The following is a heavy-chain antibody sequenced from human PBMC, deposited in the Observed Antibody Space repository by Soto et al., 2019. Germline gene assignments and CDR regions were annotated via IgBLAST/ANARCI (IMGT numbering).Heavy chain of an antibody. CDR3: AKETPEYYAVHYYYYYGMDV. D-gene: IGHD3-3*01. J-gene: IGHJ6*02. CDR1: GFTFSSYG. Sequence: QVQLVESGGGVVQPGRSLRLSCAASGFTFSSYGMHWVRQAPGKGLEWVAVISYDGSNKYYADSVKGRFTISRDNSKNTLYLQMNSLRAEDTAVYYCAKETPEYYAVHYYYYYGMDVWGQGTTVTVSS. CDR2: ISYDGSNK. V-gene: IGHV3-30*18.